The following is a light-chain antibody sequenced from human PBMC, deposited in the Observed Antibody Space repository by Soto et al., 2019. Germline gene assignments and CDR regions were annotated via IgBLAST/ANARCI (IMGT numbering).Light chain of an antibody. Sequence: DIQMTQSPSSLSASVGDRVTLTCRGSQSINKDLNWYQQKPGKGPKLLIYSASSLHIGVPSRFSGSGSRRDFTLTISSLQREDFATYFCQQNSTAPFTFGPGTKVDI. J-gene: IGKJ3*01. CDR2: SAS. CDR1: QSINKD. V-gene: IGKV1-39*01. CDR3: QQNSTAPFT.